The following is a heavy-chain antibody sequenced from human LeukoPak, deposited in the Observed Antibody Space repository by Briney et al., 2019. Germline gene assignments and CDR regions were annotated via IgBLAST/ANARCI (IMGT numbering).Heavy chain of an antibody. CDR3: TKDAGPTFNWFDP. Sequence: TGGSLRLSCAASGFTFNSYGMAWVRQAPGRGLEWVSTMSAGGENTHYADAVEGRFTISRDNSKDTLYLEMNSLRAEDTAVYYCTKDAGPTFNWFDPWGQGTRVTVSS. V-gene: IGHV3-23*01. CDR1: GFTFNSYG. J-gene: IGHJ5*02. CDR2: MSAGGENT. D-gene: IGHD1-14*01.